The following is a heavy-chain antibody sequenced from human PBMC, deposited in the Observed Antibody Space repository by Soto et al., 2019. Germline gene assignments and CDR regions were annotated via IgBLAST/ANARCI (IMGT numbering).Heavy chain of an antibody. V-gene: IGHV5-10-1*01. J-gene: IGHJ3*02. CDR3: ATPRGNIVVVPAAIRNDAFDI. Sequence: GGALKISCKVSGYRFTSYWISWLRQMPGKVLDWNGRIDPSDSYTNYSPSFQGHVTISADKSISTAYLQWSSLKASDTAMYYYATPRGNIVVVPAAIRNDAFDIWGQGTMVTVSS. D-gene: IGHD2-2*02. CDR2: IDPSDSYT. CDR1: GYRFTSYW.